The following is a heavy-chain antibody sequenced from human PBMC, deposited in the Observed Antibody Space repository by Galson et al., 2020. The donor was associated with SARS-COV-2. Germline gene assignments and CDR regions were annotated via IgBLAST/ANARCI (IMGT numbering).Heavy chain of an antibody. Sequence: ASVKVSCKASGYTFTGYYMHWVRQAPGQGLEWMGWINPNSGGTNYAQKFQGWVTMTRDTSISTAYMELSRLRSDDTTVYYCARLRDDSSGYYYDYWGQGTLVIVSS. D-gene: IGHD3-22*01. J-gene: IGHJ4*02. CDR1: GYTFTGYY. CDR3: ARLRDDSSGYYYDY. CDR2: INPNSGGT. V-gene: IGHV1-2*04.